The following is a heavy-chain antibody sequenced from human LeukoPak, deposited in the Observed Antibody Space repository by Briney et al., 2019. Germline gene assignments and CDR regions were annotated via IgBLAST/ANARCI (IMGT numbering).Heavy chain of an antibody. V-gene: IGHV3-48*01. CDR2: FSSSSSTI. D-gene: IGHD3-3*01. J-gene: IGHJ6*03. CDR1: GFTFSSYS. Sequence: GGSLRLSCAASGFTFSSYSMNWVRQAPGKGLEWVSYFSSSSSTIYYADSVKGRFTISRDNAKNSLYLQMNSLRAEDTAVYYCARDRNTIFGVVISYMDVWGKGTTVTVSS. CDR3: ARDRNTIFGVVISYMDV.